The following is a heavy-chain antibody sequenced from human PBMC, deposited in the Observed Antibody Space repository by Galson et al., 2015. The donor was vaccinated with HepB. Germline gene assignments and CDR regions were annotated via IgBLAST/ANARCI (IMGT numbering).Heavy chain of an antibody. D-gene: IGHD6-19*01. V-gene: IGHV3-21*01. Sequence: SLRLSCAASGFTFSSYSMNWVRQAPGKGLEWVSSISSSSSYIYYADSVKGRFTISRDNAKNSLYLQMNSLRAEDTAVYYCARVIGSGWAGDDYWGQGTLVTVSS. J-gene: IGHJ4*02. CDR3: ARVIGSGWAGDDY. CDR2: ISSSSSYI. CDR1: GFTFSSYS.